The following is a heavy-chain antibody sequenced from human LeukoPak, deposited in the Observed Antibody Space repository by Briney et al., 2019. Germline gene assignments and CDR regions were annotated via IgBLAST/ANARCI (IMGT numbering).Heavy chain of an antibody. CDR2: IYSGGST. Sequence: GGSLRLSCAASGFTVSSNYMSWVRQAPGKGLEWVSVIYSGGSTYYADSVKGRFTISRDNSKNTLYLQMNSLRAEDTAVYYCAKDLSPNYYDSSGYENPFDYWGQGTLVTVSS. D-gene: IGHD3-22*01. CDR3: AKDLSPNYYDSSGYENPFDY. V-gene: IGHV3-53*01. J-gene: IGHJ4*02. CDR1: GFTVSSNY.